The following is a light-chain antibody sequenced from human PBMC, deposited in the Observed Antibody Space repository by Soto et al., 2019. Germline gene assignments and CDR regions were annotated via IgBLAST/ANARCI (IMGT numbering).Light chain of an antibody. Sequence: QSVLTQPPSVSGAPGRRVTISCTGTSSNIGAGYDVHWYQQFPGTVPKLLLYGKNNRPSGVPARFSGSKSGISASLAITGLQAEDEADYYCQSFDSRLNGYVFGTGTKVTVL. CDR2: GKN. J-gene: IGLJ1*01. V-gene: IGLV1-40*01. CDR3: QSFDSRLNGYV. CDR1: SSNIGAGYD.